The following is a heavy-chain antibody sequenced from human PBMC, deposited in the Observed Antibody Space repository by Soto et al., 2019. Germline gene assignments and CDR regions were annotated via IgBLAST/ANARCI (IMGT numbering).Heavy chain of an antibody. CDR2: IYPGDSDT. Sequence: GESQKISCTGSGYSFVSYWIAWVRQMPGKGLEWMGSIYPGDSDTTYSPSIQGQVTISADKSSTTVYLQWNTLKASDTAMYYCATTDGYEVEYWGQGTQVTVSS. J-gene: IGHJ4*02. V-gene: IGHV5-51*01. CDR1: GYSFVSYW. D-gene: IGHD5-12*01. CDR3: ATTDGYEVEY.